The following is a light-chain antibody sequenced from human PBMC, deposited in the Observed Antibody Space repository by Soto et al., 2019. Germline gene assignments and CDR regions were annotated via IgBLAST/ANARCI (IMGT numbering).Light chain of an antibody. Sequence: DIQMTQSPSSLSASVGDRVTITCRASQDIRSALGWYQQKPGQAPTRLIYRTSTSHSGVSSRFSGAGSGTEFTLTISSLQPEDFATYYCLQHHSYPATFGQGT. V-gene: IGKV1-17*01. CDR1: QDIRSA. J-gene: IGKJ2*01. CDR2: RTS. CDR3: LQHHSYPAT.